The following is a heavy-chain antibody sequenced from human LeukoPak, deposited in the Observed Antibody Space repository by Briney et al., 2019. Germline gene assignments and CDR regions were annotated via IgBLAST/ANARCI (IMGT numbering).Heavy chain of an antibody. V-gene: IGHV4-34*01. CDR2: INHSGST. Sequence: SETLSLTCAVYGGSFSGYYWSWIRQPPGKGLEWLGEINHSGSTNYNPSLKSRVTISVDTSKNQFSLKLSSVTAADTAVYYCARGGYYYGSASPNWFDPWGQGTLVTVSS. CDR3: ARGGYYYGSASPNWFDP. D-gene: IGHD3-10*01. CDR1: GGSFSGYY. J-gene: IGHJ5*02.